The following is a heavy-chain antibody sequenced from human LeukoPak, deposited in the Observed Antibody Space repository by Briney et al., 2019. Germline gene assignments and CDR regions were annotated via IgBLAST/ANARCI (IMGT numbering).Heavy chain of an antibody. V-gene: IGHV1-69*04. D-gene: IGHD3-10*01. Sequence: GSSVKVSCKASGGTFSSYAISWVRQAPGQGLEWMGRIIPILGIANYAQKFQGRVTITADKPTSTAYMELSSLRSEDTAVYYCARDRRFGELFFDYWGQGTLVTVSS. CDR3: ARDRRFGELFFDY. CDR2: IIPILGIA. CDR1: GGTFSSYA. J-gene: IGHJ4*02.